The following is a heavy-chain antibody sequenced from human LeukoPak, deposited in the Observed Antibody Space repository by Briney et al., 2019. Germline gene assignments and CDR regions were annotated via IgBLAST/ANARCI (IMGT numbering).Heavy chain of an antibody. J-gene: IGHJ4*02. CDR3: ARFYCSGGSCHGYFDY. Sequence: GGSLQISCKGSGYIFTSYWIGWVRQMPGKGLEGMGIIYPGDSDTRYSPSFQDQVTISADKSISTAYLQWSSLKASDTAMYYCARFYCSGGSCHGYFDYWGQGTLVTVSS. CDR1: GYIFTSYW. D-gene: IGHD2-15*01. CDR2: IYPGDSDT. V-gene: IGHV5-51*01.